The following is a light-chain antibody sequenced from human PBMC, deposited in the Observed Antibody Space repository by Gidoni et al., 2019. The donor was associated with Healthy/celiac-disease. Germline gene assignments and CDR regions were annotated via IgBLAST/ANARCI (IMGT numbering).Light chain of an antibody. CDR2: ATS. Sequence: DIQMTQSPSSVSASVGDRVTITCRASPDISSWLAWYQQKPGKAPNLLIYATSILQRGVPSRFSGSKSGTDFTLTISSLQPEDFATYYCQQATTFPLTFGGGTKVEIK. V-gene: IGKV1-12*01. J-gene: IGKJ4*01. CDR1: PDISSW. CDR3: QQATTFPLT.